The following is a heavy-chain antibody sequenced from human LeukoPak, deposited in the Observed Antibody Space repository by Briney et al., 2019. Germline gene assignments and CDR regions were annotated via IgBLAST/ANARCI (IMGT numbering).Heavy chain of an antibody. CDR3: AKVPYTTSPGWFDP. CDR2: ISGSGGST. J-gene: IGHJ5*02. D-gene: IGHD6-6*01. CDR1: GFTFSSYG. Sequence: GGSLRLSCAASGFTFSSYGMHWVRQAPGKGLEWVSSISGSGGSTYYADSVKGRFTISRDNSKNTLYLQMNSLRAEDTAVYYCAKVPYTTSPGWFDPWGQGTLVTVSS. V-gene: IGHV3-23*01.